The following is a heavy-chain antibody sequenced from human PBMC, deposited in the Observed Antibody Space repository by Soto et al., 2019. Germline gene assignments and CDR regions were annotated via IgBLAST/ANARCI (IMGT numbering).Heavy chain of an antibody. V-gene: IGHV4-38-2*01. CDR3: GSLYGSGTYYNPHIDY. D-gene: IGHD3-10*01. CDR2: IYHSGST. Sequence: PSETLSLTCAVSGYSISSGHYWGWIRQPPGKGLEWIGSIYHSGSTYYNPSLKSRLTISVDTSKNQFSLELTSVTAADTAVYYCGSLYGSGTYYNPHIDYWGQGTLVTVSS. CDR1: GYSISSGHY. J-gene: IGHJ4*02.